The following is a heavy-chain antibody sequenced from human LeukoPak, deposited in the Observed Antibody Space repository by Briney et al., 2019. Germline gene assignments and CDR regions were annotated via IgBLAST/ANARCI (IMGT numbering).Heavy chain of an antibody. CDR3: ARDGSGFYLYYYMDV. D-gene: IGHD3-3*01. V-gene: IGHV3-21*01. CDR2: ISTVSTYK. CDR1: GFTFTDYS. Sequence: GGSLRLSCAASGFTFTDYSMTWVRQAPGKGLEWVSSISTVSTYKFYSDSVKGRFTISRDNAKNILSLQMSSLSAEDTAVYYCARDGSGFYLYYYMDVWGRGTPVTVSS. J-gene: IGHJ6*03.